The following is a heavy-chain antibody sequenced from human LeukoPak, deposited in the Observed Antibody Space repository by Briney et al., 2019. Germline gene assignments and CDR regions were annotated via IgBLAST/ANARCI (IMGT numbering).Heavy chain of an antibody. Sequence: GGSLRLSCAASGFTFSSYSMNWVRQAPGKGLEWVAVISYDGSNKYYADSVKGRFTISRDNAKNSLYLQMNSLRAEDTAVYYCARSRIQLWFPFDYWGQGTLVTVSS. J-gene: IGHJ4*02. D-gene: IGHD5-18*01. CDR1: GFTFSSYS. CDR2: ISYDGSNK. CDR3: ARSRIQLWFPFDY. V-gene: IGHV3-30*03.